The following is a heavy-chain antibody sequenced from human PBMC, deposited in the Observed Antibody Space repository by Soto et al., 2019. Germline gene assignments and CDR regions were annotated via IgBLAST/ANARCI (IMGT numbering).Heavy chain of an antibody. Sequence: SETLSLTCAVYGGSFSGYYWSWIRQPPGKGLEWIGEINHSGSTNYNPSLKSRVTISVDTSKNQFSLKLSSVTAADTAVYYCARARFYGDYFNYYYYYGMDVWGQGTTVTVSS. J-gene: IGHJ6*02. CDR3: ARARFYGDYFNYYYYYGMDV. D-gene: IGHD4-17*01. CDR1: GGSFSGYY. CDR2: INHSGST. V-gene: IGHV4-34*01.